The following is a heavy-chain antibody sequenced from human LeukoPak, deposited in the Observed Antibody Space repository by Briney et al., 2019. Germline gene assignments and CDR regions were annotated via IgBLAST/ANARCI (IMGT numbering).Heavy chain of an antibody. V-gene: IGHV3-48*01. Sequence: PGGSLRLSCAASGFTFSSYNMNWVRQAPGKGLEWISYISAARSIYSADSVRGRFTISRDNAKNSLYLQMNSLRAEDTAMYYCARTRDILTGYLGRRQKNLWGDAFDIWGQGTMVTVSS. CDR2: ISAARSI. D-gene: IGHD3-9*01. CDR3: ARTRDILTGYLGRRQKNLWGDAFDI. J-gene: IGHJ3*02. CDR1: GFTFSSYN.